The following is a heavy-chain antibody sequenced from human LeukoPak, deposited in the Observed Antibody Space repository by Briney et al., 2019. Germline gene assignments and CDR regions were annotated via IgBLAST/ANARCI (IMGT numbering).Heavy chain of an antibody. Sequence: PGGSLRLSGEASGSPFSSNAMSWVRQAPGKGLEWVSVISGSGDSTYYADSVEGRCTISRDNSKDALYLQMNSLRAEDTAVYYCARVGYSGYDYDYWGQGTLVTVSS. J-gene: IGHJ4*02. CDR1: GSPFSSNA. V-gene: IGHV3-23*01. CDR3: ARVGYSGYDYDY. CDR2: ISGSGDST. D-gene: IGHD5-12*01.